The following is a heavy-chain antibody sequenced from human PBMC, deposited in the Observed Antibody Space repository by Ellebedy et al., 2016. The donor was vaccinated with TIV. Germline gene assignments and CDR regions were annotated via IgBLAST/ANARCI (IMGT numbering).Heavy chain of an antibody. J-gene: IGHJ3*02. V-gene: IGHV1-69*13. CDR1: GYTFTSYG. CDR2: IIPIFGTA. CDR3: ASGLHDYAFDI. Sequence: SVKVSCXASGYTFTSYGISWVRQAPGQGLEWMGWIIPIFGTANYAQKFQGRVTITADESTSTAYMELSSLRSEDTAVYYCASGLHDYAFDIWGQGTMVTVSS. D-gene: IGHD3-16*01.